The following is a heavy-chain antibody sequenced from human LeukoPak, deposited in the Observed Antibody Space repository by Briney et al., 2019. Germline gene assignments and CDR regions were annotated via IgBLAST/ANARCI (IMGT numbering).Heavy chain of an antibody. CDR2: IYTSGST. D-gene: IGHD2-2*01. Sequence: PSETLSLTCTVSGGSISSYYWSWIRQPAGKGLEWIGRIYTSGSTNYNPSLKSRVTMSVDTSKNQFSLKLSSVTAADTAVYYCAREGPAAIVFPNYYYMDVWGKGTTVTVSS. V-gene: IGHV4-4*07. CDR3: AREGPAAIVFPNYYYMDV. J-gene: IGHJ6*03. CDR1: GGSISSYY.